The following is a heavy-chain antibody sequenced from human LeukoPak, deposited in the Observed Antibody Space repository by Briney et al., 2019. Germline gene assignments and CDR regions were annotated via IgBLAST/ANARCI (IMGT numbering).Heavy chain of an antibody. J-gene: IGHJ2*01. CDR1: GYTFTGYL. D-gene: IGHD4-17*01. CDR3: VRGLTTVATWLYL. V-gene: IGHV1-2*02. CDR2: ISPNSGDT. Sequence: SVTVSCKASGYTFTGYLMHWVRQAPGQGLEWMGWISPNSGDTKYAQKFQGRVTMTRDTSISTAYMEVSRLRSDDTAVYYCVRGLTTVATWLYLWGRGTLVTVSS.